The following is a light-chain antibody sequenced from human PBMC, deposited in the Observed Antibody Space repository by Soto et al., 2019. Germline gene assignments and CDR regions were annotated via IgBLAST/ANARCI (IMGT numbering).Light chain of an antibody. CDR2: DVS. CDR1: QGVTTN. J-gene: IGKJ5*01. V-gene: IGKV3-15*01. CDR3: QQYNNWPFS. Sequence: IVVTKSPPTLSVSPGERATLYCRAGQGVTTNFAWYQQKSGQSPRLLIYDVSIRATGVPARFSDTGSETDFTLTISGLQSEDSAVYFCQQYNNWPFSFGQGTRLEIK.